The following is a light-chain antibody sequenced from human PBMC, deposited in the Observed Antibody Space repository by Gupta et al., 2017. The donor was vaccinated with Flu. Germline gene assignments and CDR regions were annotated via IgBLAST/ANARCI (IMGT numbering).Light chain of an antibody. CDR2: DND. J-gene: IGLJ3*02. CDR1: TSNIGNNY. CDR3: GTWDSNVSAGV. V-gene: IGLV1-51*01. Sequence: QSTLTQPPSVSAAPGQKVTISCSGGTSNIGNNYVAWYQQLPGTAPKLLIYDNDKRPSEIPDRFSASKSGTSATLGITGLQTGDEAVYYCGTWDSNVSAGVFGGGTKVTVL.